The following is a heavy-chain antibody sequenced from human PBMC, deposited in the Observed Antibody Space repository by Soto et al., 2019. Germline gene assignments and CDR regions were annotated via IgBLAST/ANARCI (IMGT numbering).Heavy chain of an antibody. CDR3: ARPIWGDGDGRDDY. CDR2: TYYRSKWYN. Sequence: SQTLSLTCAISGDSVSSNSAAWNWIRQSPSRGLEWLGGTYYRSKWYNDYAVSVKSRITIAPDTSKNQFSLHLNSVTPEDTAVYYCARPIWGDGDGRDDYWGQGTLVTVSS. V-gene: IGHV6-1*01. J-gene: IGHJ4*02. D-gene: IGHD2-21*02. CDR1: GDSVSSNSAA.